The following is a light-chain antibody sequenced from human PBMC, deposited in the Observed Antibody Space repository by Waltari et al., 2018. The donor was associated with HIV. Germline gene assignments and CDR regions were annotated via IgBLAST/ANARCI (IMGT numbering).Light chain of an antibody. V-gene: IGLV1-47*01. CDR2: RNN. CDR1: SSNIGSNY. J-gene: IGLJ1*01. Sequence: QSVLTQPPSASGTPGQRVTISCSGSSSNIGSNYVYWYQQLPGTAPKLLIYRNNQRPSGVPDRFSGSKSGTSAPLAISGLRSEDEADYYCAAWDDSLSVVYVFGTGTKVTVL. CDR3: AAWDDSLSVVYV.